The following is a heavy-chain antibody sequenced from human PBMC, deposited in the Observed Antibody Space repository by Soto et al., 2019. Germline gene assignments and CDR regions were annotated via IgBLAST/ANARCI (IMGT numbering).Heavy chain of an antibody. CDR3: ARVVVVAATMTFDY. Sequence: SENLSPPRPCSGGPLQSGDYYRSWVRPPPGKGLEWIGDIYYSGSTYYNPSLKSRVTISVDTSKNQFSLKLSSVTAADTAVYYCARVVVVAATMTFDYWGQGTLVTVSS. J-gene: IGHJ4*02. D-gene: IGHD2-15*01. V-gene: IGHV4-30-4*01. CDR2: IYYSGST. CDR1: GGPLQSGDYY.